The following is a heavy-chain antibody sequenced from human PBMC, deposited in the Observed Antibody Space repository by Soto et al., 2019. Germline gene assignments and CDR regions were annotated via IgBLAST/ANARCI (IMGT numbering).Heavy chain of an antibody. Sequence: RASVKVSCKASGYTFTGYYMHWVRQAPGQGLEWMGWINPNSGGTNYAQKFQGRVTMTRDTSISTAYMELSRLRSDDTAVYYCARSLPPYYYYGMDVWGQGTTVTVSS. V-gene: IGHV1-2*02. J-gene: IGHJ6*02. CDR1: GYTFTGYY. CDR2: INPNSGGT. CDR3: ARSLPPYYYYGMDV.